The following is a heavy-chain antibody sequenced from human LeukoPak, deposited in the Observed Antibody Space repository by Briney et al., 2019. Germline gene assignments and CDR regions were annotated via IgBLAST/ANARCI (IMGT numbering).Heavy chain of an antibody. Sequence: GGSLRLSCAASGFTFSSYSMNWVRQAPGKGLEWVSSISSSSSYIYYADSGKGRFTISRDNAKNSLYLQMNSLRAEDTAVYYCARVGQRWLQFDYYYMDVWGKGTTVTVSS. J-gene: IGHJ6*03. CDR1: GFTFSSYS. CDR2: ISSSSSYI. D-gene: IGHD5-24*01. V-gene: IGHV3-21*01. CDR3: ARVGQRWLQFDYYYMDV.